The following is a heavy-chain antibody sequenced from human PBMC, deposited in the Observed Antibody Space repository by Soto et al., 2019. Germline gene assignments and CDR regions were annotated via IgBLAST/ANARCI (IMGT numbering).Heavy chain of an antibody. Sequence: EVQLVESGGGLVQPGGSLRLSCAASGFTFSTYSMNWVRQAPGKGLEWVSYISSSSSTVYYADSVKGRFTISRDNXRNSLYLQMNSLRAEDTAVYYCAGGIILTTVVSLGYWGQGTLVTVSS. D-gene: IGHD4-17*01. V-gene: IGHV3-48*01. CDR1: GFTFSTYS. CDR3: AGGIILTTVVSLGY. J-gene: IGHJ4*02. CDR2: ISSSSSTV.